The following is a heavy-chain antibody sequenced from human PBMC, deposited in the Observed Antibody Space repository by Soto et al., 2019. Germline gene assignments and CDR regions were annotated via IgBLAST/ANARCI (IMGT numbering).Heavy chain of an antibody. D-gene: IGHD2-15*01. Sequence: QVQLQESGPGLVKPSETLSLTCTVSGGSISSYYWSWIRQPPGKGLEWIGYIYYSGSTNYNPSLKSRVTISVDTSKNQFSLTLSSVTAADTAVYYCARRSYCSGGSCHDYWGQGTLVTVSS. CDR2: IYYSGST. CDR3: ARRSYCSGGSCHDY. CDR1: GGSISSYY. J-gene: IGHJ4*02. V-gene: IGHV4-59*01.